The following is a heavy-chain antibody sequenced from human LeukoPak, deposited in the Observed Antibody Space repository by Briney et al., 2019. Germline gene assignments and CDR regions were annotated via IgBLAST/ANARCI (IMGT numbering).Heavy chain of an antibody. V-gene: IGHV4-39*07. D-gene: IGHD6-13*01. J-gene: IGHJ4*02. Sequence: WVRQAPGKGLEWIGSIYYSGSTYYNPSLKSRVTISVDTSKNQFSLKLSSVTAADTAVYYCARDGGIAAAGTGTYWGQGTLVTVSS. CDR3: ARDGGIAAAGTGTY. CDR2: IYYSGST.